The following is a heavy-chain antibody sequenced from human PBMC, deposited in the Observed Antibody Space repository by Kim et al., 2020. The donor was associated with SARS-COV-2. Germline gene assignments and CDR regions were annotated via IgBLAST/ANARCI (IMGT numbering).Heavy chain of an antibody. J-gene: IGHJ4*02. CDR1: GYMFSNYG. Sequence: ASVKVSCKASGYMFSNYGISWVRQAPGQGLEWMGWISRYNGQTMYTEKFHDRVVMTTDTSTRTAYMELRNLRSDDTAVYYCARETNVSGRQQPIPDYWGQGTLVTVSS. CDR2: ISRYNGQT. V-gene: IGHV1-18*01. D-gene: IGHD2-21*01. CDR3: ARETNVSGRQQPIPDY.